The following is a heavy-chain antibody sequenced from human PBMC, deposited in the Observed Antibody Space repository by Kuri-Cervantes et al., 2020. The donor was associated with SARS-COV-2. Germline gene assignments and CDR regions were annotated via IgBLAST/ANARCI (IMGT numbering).Heavy chain of an antibody. CDR1: GGTFSSYA. V-gene: IGHV1-69*13. Sequence: SVKVSCKASGGTFSSYAISWVRQAPGQGLEWMGRIIPIFGTANYAQKFQGRVTITADESTSTAYMELSSLRSEDTAVYYCARAPTYCSSTSCYDYYYMDVWGKGTTVTVSS. J-gene: IGHJ6*03. D-gene: IGHD2-2*01. CDR2: IIPIFGTA. CDR3: ARAPTYCSSTSCYDYYYMDV.